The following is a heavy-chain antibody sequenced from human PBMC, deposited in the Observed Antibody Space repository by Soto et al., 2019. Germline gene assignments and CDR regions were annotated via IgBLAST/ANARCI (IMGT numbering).Heavy chain of an antibody. V-gene: IGHV4-59*01. CDR3: ARGGRYYDSSGYSR. Sequence: SETLSLTCTVSGGSISSYYWSWVRQPPGKGLEWIGYIYYSGSTNYNPSLKSRVTISVDTSKNQFSLKLSSVTAADTAVYYCARGGRYYDSSGYSRWGQGTLVTVSS. J-gene: IGHJ4*02. D-gene: IGHD3-22*01. CDR2: IYYSGST. CDR1: GGSISSYY.